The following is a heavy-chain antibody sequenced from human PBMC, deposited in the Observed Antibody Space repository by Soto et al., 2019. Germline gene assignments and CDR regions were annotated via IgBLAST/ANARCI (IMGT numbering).Heavy chain of an antibody. J-gene: IGHJ4*02. Sequence: EVQLVESGGGLVKPGGSLRLSCAASGFTFSSYSMNWVRQAPGKGLEWVSSISSSSSYIYYGDSVKGRFTISRDNAKNSRYLQMNSLRAEDTAVYYRARGLPDGSGQYCDYWGQGTLVTVSS. CDR3: ARGLPDGSGQYCDY. CDR1: GFTFSSYS. V-gene: IGHV3-21*01. CDR2: ISSSSSYI. D-gene: IGHD3-10*01.